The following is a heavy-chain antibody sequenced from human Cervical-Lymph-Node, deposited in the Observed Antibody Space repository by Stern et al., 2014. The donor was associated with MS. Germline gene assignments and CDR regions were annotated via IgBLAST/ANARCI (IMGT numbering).Heavy chain of an antibody. D-gene: IGHD4-17*01. CDR1: GYSFTANW. J-gene: IGHJ4*02. CDR3: ARDYGDYAFDY. CDR2: IYPGDSDT. V-gene: IGHV5-51*01. Sequence: EVQLVQSGAEVKKPGESLKISCKGSGYSFTANWIAWVRQMPGKGLEWMGVIYPGDSDTRSSPSCQGQVTISADKSISTAYLQWSSLKASDTAMYYCARDYGDYAFDYWGQGTLVTVSS.